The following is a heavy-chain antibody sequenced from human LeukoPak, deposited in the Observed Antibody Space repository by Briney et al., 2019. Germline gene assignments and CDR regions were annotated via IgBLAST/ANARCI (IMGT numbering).Heavy chain of an antibody. J-gene: IGHJ4*02. V-gene: IGHV3-30*18. D-gene: IGHD4-17*01. CDR2: ISYDGSNK. CDR1: GFTFSNYA. Sequence: GGSLRLSCAASGFTFSNYAMHWVRQAPGKGLEWVAVISYDGSNKYYADSVKGRFTISRDNSKNTLSLQMNSLRAEDTAVYYCAKMGDFGDFVVGSSFLDYWGQGTLVTVSS. CDR3: AKMGDFGDFVVGSSFLDY.